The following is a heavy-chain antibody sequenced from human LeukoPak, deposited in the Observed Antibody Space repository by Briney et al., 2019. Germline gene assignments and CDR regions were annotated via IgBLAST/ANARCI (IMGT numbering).Heavy chain of an antibody. V-gene: IGHV4-4*02. J-gene: IGHJ4*02. CDR1: GGSISNGNW. CDR2: IYRTGSA. D-gene: IGHD1-26*01. Sequence: SETLSLTCGVSGGSISNGNWWSGVRQPPGKGLEWIGEIYRTGSANYNPSLKSRVTISVDKSKNQFSLSLNSVTAADTAVYYCVRCGSYCLDYWGQGTLVTVSS. CDR3: VRCGSYCLDY.